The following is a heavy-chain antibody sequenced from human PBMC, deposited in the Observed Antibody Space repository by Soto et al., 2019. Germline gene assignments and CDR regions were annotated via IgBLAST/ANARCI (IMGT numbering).Heavy chain of an antibody. D-gene: IGHD2-2*02. CDR2: IGPYNGNT. V-gene: IGHV1-18*01. Sequence: GASVKVSCKASGYKFTTYAIGWVRQAPGQGLEWMGWIGPYNGNTNYAREFQGRVTITTDTFTTTAYMDLRSLRSDDTAVYYCARVGCSSSSCYKISVHYGMDVWGQGTTVTVSS. CDR3: ARVGCSSSSCYKISVHYGMDV. J-gene: IGHJ6*02. CDR1: GYKFTTYA.